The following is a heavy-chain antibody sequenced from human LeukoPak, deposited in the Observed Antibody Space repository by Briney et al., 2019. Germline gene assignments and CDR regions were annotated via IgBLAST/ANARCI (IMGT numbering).Heavy chain of an antibody. CDR3: ARDAAGSSSHYYYGMDV. D-gene: IGHD6-13*01. CDR2: ISAYNGNT. CDR1: GYTFTSYG. V-gene: IGHV1-18*01. J-gene: IGHJ6*02. Sequence: ASVKVSCKASGYTFTSYGISWVRQAPGQGPEWMGWISAYNGNTNYAQKLQGRVTMTTDTSTSTAYMELRSLRSDDTAVYYCARDAAGSSSHYYYGMDVWGQGTTVTVSS.